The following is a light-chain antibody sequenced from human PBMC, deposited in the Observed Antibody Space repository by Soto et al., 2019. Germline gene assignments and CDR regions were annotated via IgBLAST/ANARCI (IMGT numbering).Light chain of an antibody. CDR3: QQYNSYPIT. V-gene: IGKV1-5*01. CDR2: DAS. J-gene: IGKJ5*01. CDR1: PSISNY. Sequence: DIQMTQSPSSLSASVGARVTITCRASPSISNYLSWYQQKPGKAPKLLIYDASNLESGVPSRFSGGGSGTEFTLTISSLQPDDFATYYCQQYNSYPITFGQGTRLEIK.